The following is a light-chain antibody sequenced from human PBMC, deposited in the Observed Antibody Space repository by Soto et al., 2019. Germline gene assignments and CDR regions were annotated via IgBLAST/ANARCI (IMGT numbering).Light chain of an antibody. CDR3: KQYGSSPLN. Sequence: EIVLTQSPGTLSWSPGERASLSCRASQSVGSNYLAWYQQKAAQAPKVLIYRASIRATCIPDRFSGSGSAADFTLTISRLEPEEFEGYYCKQYGSSPLNFSGGT. J-gene: IGKJ4*01. V-gene: IGKV3-20*01. CDR1: QSVGSNY. CDR2: RAS.